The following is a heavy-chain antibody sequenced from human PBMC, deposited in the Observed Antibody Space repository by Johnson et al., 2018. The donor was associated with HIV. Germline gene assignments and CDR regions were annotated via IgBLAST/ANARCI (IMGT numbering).Heavy chain of an antibody. Sequence: QVQLVESGGGVVQPGGSLRLSCAASGFIFSDHYMGWIRQAPGKGLEWVAVISYDGTNKYFADSVKGRFNISRDNSKNTLYLQMNSLRAEDAAVYYCAKPPSMGADAFDIWGQGTMVTVSS. D-gene: IGHD3-16*01. CDR2: ISYDGTNK. CDR1: GFIFSDHY. CDR3: AKPPSMGADAFDI. V-gene: IGHV3-30*18. J-gene: IGHJ3*02.